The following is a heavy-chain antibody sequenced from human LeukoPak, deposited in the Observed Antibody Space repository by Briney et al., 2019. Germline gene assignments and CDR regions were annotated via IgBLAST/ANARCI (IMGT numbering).Heavy chain of an antibody. Sequence: SGTLSLTCTVSGDSINSLDLWGWVRQPPGKGLEWIGEMYLSGTTHSNPSVKSRVTISIDKSKNQFFLNLSSVTAADTAVYYCAGLVGRYSSGLYYYYFDYWGQGTLVTVSS. V-gene: IGHV4-4*02. CDR3: AGLVGRYSSGLYYYYFDY. CDR1: GDSINSLDL. CDR2: MYLSGTT. J-gene: IGHJ4*02. D-gene: IGHD3-22*01.